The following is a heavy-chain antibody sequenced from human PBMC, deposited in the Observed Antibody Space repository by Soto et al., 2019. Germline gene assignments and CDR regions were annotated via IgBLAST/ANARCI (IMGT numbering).Heavy chain of an antibody. CDR2: LIPIFGTA. D-gene: IGHD3-10*01. Sequence: SVNVSCTASGGTFSSYAISWVRQAPGQGLEWMGGLIPIFGTANYAQKFQGRVTITGDESRSPDYMELSSMRSEDTDVYSCARGGYGSGTTIGSGMDVWGQGTPVTVSS. CDR1: GGTFSSYA. CDR3: ARGGYGSGTTIGSGMDV. J-gene: IGHJ6*02. V-gene: IGHV1-69*13.